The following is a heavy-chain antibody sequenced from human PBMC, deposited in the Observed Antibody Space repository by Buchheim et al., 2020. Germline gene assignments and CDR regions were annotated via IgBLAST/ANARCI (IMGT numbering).Heavy chain of an antibody. CDR3: ARQITMVRGLTVNDYYYMDV. J-gene: IGHJ6*03. CDR1: GGFISNSDSYY. D-gene: IGHD3-10*01. V-gene: IGHV4-39*01. CDR2: IYYGGST. Sequence: QQQLQESGPGLVKPSETLSLTCTVSGGFISNSDSYYWGWIRQPPGKGLDWIGSIYYGGSTYYNPSLKSRVTISVDTSKNQFSLKLSSVTAADTAVYYCARQITMVRGLTVNDYYYMDVWGKGTT.